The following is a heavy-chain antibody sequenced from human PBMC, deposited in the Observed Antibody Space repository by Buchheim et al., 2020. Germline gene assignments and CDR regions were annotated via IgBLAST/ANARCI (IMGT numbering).Heavy chain of an antibody. Sequence: EVQLVESGGGLVQPGGSLRLSCAASGFTFSSYWMHWVRQAPGKGLVWVSRINSDGSSTSYADSVKGRFTISRDNAKNTLYLQMNSLRAEDTAVYYCARGARLAVYNDSSGYYYFDYWGQGTL. CDR1: GFTFSSYW. J-gene: IGHJ4*02. CDR3: ARGARLAVYNDSSGYYYFDY. CDR2: INSDGSST. V-gene: IGHV3-74*01. D-gene: IGHD3-22*01.